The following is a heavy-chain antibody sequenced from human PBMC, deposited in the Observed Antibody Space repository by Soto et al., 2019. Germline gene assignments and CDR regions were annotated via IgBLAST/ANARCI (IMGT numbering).Heavy chain of an antibody. V-gene: IGHV3-49*04. J-gene: IGHJ3*01. CDR1: GFTFGDYA. Sequence: SLRLSCTASGFTFGDYAMSWVRQAPGKGLEWVGFIRSKGSGGTSEYAASAKGRFTFSRDDSKSIAYLQMNSLKIEETAVYYCTRDQPITPWGQGTMVTVSS. CDR2: IRSKGSGGTS. CDR3: TRDQPITP. D-gene: IGHD3-10*01.